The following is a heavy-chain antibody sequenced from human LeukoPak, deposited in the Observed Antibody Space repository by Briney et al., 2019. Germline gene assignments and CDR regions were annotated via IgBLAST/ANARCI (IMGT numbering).Heavy chain of an antibody. CDR2: IFHSGST. Sequence: SETLSLTCTVSGGSISSYYWSWIRQPPGKGLELIGYIFHSGSTNYNPSLKSRVTISVDTSKNQFSLKLSSVTAADTAVYYCARHRRSRDSEVNWFDPWGQGTLVTVSS. V-gene: IGHV4-59*08. D-gene: IGHD2-2*01. CDR3: ARHRRSRDSEVNWFDP. J-gene: IGHJ5*02. CDR1: GGSISSYY.